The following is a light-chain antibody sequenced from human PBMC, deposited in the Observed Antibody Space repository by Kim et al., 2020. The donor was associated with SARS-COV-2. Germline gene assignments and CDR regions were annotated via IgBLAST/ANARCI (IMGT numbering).Light chain of an antibody. CDR1: QSLLHSMGYNY. CDR3: MQALRPALYT. V-gene: IGKV2-28*01. J-gene: IGKJ2*01. CDR2: LGS. Sequence: PPAISCMSIQSLLHSMGYNYLDWYLHKPGPSPQLLIYLGSNRASGVSDRFSGSGSGTDFTLKIRRVEAEDLGVYYCMQALRPALYTFGQGTKLEI.